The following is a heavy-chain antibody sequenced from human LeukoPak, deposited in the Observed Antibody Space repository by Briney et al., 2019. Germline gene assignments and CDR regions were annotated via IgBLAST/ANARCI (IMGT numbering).Heavy chain of an antibody. D-gene: IGHD7-27*01. CDR3: ASSSGRVDAFDI. Sequence: SETLSLTCAVYGGSFSGYYWSWIRQPPGNGLEWIGYIYYSGSTNYNPSLKSRVTISVDTSKNQFSLKLSSVTAADTAVYYCASSSGRVDAFDIWGQGTMVTVSS. CDR1: GGSFSGYY. CDR2: IYYSGST. J-gene: IGHJ3*02. V-gene: IGHV4-59*08.